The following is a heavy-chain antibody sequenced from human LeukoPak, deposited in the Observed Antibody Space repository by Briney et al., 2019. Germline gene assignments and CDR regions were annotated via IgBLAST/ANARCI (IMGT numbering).Heavy chain of an antibody. V-gene: IGHV4-39*01. CDR2: IYYSGST. CDR3: ARSITMIVVVINGFDL. D-gene: IGHD3-22*01. J-gene: IGHJ5*02. CDR1: GGSISSSSYY. Sequence: ASETLSLTCTVSGGSISSSSYYWGWIRQPPGKGLGWNASIYYSGSTYYNPSLKSRVTISIDTSKNQFSLTLSSVTAADTAVYYCARSITMIVVVINGFDLWGRGTLVTVSS.